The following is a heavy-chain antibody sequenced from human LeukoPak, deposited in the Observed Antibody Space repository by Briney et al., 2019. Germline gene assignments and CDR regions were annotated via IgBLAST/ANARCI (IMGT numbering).Heavy chain of an antibody. Sequence: PGGSLRLSCAASGLTFSGYAMHWVRQAPGKGLEWVAVISYDGSNKYYADSVKGRFTISRDNSKNTLYLQMNSLRAEDTAVFYCARAGEYSTSWYGGYFDLWGRGTLVTVSS. CDR1: GLTFSGYA. CDR2: ISYDGSNK. D-gene: IGHD6-13*01. CDR3: ARAGEYSTSWYGGYFDL. J-gene: IGHJ2*01. V-gene: IGHV3-30-3*01.